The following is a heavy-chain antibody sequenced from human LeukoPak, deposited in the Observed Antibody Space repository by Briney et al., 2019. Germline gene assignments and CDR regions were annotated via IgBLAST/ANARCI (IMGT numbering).Heavy chain of an antibody. Sequence: SETLSLTCGVSGYSISSGYYWGWIRQPPGKGLEWIGNMYHSGSTDYNPSLKSRVTTSIDTSKNQFSLNLRSVTAADTAVYYCARHKSYCTTSTCYYIDSWGQGTLVTVSS. CDR2: MYHSGST. CDR3: ARHKSYCTTSTCYYIDS. J-gene: IGHJ5*01. V-gene: IGHV4-38-2*01. D-gene: IGHD2-2*01. CDR1: GYSISSGYY.